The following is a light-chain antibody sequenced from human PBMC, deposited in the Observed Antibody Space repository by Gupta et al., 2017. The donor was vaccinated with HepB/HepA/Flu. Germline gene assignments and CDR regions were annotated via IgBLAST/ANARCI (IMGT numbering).Light chain of an antibody. Sequence: QSVLTQPPSASGTPGQRVTISCSGSSSNIGSNIVNWYQQLPGTAPKHLIYSDNERPSGVPDRFSGSKSGTSASLAISGLQSDDEAHYYCASWDDSLNGWVFGGGTKLTVL. V-gene: IGLV1-44*01. CDR3: ASWDDSLNGWV. CDR1: SSNIGSNI. CDR2: SDN. J-gene: IGLJ2*01.